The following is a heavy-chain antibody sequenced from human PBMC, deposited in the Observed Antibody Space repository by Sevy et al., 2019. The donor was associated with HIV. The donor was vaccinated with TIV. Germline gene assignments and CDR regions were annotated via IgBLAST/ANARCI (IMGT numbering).Heavy chain of an antibody. CDR1: GFTFSSYG. CDR2: TWYDGGTK. Sequence: GGSLRLSCAASGFTFSSYGMHWVRRAPGKGLEWVALTWYDGGTKFYADSVKGRFTISRDNSKNILSLQMNSLRADDTAVYYCARVRSIYVDTTHYYAMDVWGQGTTVTVSS. V-gene: IGHV3-33*01. J-gene: IGHJ6*02. D-gene: IGHD5-18*01. CDR3: ARVRSIYVDTTHYYAMDV.